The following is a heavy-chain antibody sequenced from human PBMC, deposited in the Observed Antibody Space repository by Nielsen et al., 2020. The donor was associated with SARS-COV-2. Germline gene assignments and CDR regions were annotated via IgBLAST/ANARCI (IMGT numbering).Heavy chain of an antibody. CDR1: GYTFTSYY. D-gene: IGHD3-9*01. CDR2: INPSGGST. J-gene: IGHJ4*02. V-gene: IGHV1-46*01. CDR3: ASPSEGLRYFDWLLSLGY. Sequence: ASVKVSCKASGYTFTSYYMHWVRQAPGQGLEWMGIINPSGGSTSYAQKFQGRVTMTRDTSTSTVYMELSSLRSEDTAVYYCASPSEGLRYFDWLLSLGYWGQGTLVTVSS.